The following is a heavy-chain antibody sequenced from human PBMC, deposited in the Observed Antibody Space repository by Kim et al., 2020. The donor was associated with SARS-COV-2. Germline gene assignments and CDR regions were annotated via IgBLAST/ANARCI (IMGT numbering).Heavy chain of an antibody. J-gene: IGHJ3*02. V-gene: IGHV1-58*02. CDR3: AADPDNWNYLLAAFDI. CDR2: IVVGSGNT. Sequence: SVKVSCKASGFTFTSSAMQWVRQARGQRLEWIGWIVVGSGNTNYAQKFQERVTITRDMSTSTAYMELSSLRSEDTAVYYCAADPDNWNYLLAAFDIWGQGTMVTVSS. D-gene: IGHD1-7*01. CDR1: GFTFTSSA.